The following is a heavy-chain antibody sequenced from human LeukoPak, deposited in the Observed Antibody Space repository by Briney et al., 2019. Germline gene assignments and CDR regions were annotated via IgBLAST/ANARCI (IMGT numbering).Heavy chain of an antibody. J-gene: IGHJ4*02. V-gene: IGHV3-23*01. CDR1: GFTFSSYA. Sequence: PGGSLRLSCAASGFTFSSYAMSWVRQAPGKGLEWVSAISGSGDSTYYADSVRGPFTISRENSKNTLYLQMNSLRAEDTAAYYCAKEPHLGEYWGQGTLVTVS. D-gene: IGHD3-10*01. CDR3: AKEPHLGEY. CDR2: ISGSGDST.